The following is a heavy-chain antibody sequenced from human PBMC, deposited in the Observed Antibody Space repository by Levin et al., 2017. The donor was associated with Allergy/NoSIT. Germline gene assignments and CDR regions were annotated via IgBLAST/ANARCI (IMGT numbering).Heavy chain of an antibody. CDR3: AKEGNNRGELVDYDDGMDV. D-gene: IGHD1-26*01. CDR1: GFTFSSYA. Sequence: GESLKISCAASGFTFSSYAMSWVRQAPGKGLEWVSAISGSGGSTYYADSVKGRFTISRDNSKNTLYLQMNSLRAEDTAVYYCAKEGNNRGELVDYDDGMDVWGQGTTVTVSS. J-gene: IGHJ6*02. V-gene: IGHV3-23*01. CDR2: ISGSGGST.